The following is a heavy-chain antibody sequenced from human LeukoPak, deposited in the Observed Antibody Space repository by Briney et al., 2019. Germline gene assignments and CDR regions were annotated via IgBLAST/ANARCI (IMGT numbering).Heavy chain of an antibody. CDR1: GGSISSYY. CDR2: TYYSGST. V-gene: IGHV4-59*01. CDR3: ARSYGDDHYYYYYYMDV. D-gene: IGHD4-17*01. Sequence: TPSETLSLTCTVSGGSISSYYWSWIRQPPGKGLEWIGYTYYSGSTNYNPSLKSRVTISVDTSKNQFSLKLSSVTAADTAVYYCARSYGDDHYYYYYYMDVWGKGTTVTVSS. J-gene: IGHJ6*03.